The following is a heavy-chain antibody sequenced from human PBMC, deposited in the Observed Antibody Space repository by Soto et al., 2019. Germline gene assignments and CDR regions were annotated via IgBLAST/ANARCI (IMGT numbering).Heavy chain of an antibody. CDR3: ARLGGGSCCHYYYGMDV. CDR2: IYPGDSDT. D-gene: IGHD2-15*01. CDR1: GYSFTSYW. J-gene: IGHJ6*02. V-gene: IGHV5-51*01. Sequence: ESLKISCKGSGYSFTSYWIGWVRQMPGKGLEWMGIIYPGDSDTRYSPSFQGQVTISADKSISTAYLQWSSLKASDTAMYYCARLGGGSCCHYYYGMDVWGQGTTVTVSS.